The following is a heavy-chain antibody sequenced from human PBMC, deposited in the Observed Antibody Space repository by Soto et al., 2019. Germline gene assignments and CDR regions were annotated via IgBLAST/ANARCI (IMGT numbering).Heavy chain of an antibody. CDR1: GFTFSDYY. Sequence: QVQLVESGGGLVKPGGSLRLCCAASGFTFSDYYMSWIRQAPGKGLEWVSYISSSGSTIYYADSVKGRFTISRDNAKHSLYLHRNSLRAEDTAVYYCARRGEQQLVQGDYYYYYMDVWGKGTTVTVSS. CDR3: ARRGEQQLVQGDYYYYYMDV. J-gene: IGHJ6*03. D-gene: IGHD6-13*01. V-gene: IGHV3-11*01. CDR2: ISSSGSTI.